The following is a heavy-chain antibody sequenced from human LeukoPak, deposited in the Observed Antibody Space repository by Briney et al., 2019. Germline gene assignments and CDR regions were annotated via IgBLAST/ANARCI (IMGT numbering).Heavy chain of an antibody. CDR1: GFTFNSYA. V-gene: IGHV3-23*01. CDR3: AKDAMATVTYFDY. CDR2: LSGSGGDT. D-gene: IGHD4-17*01. Sequence: PGGSLRLSCATSGFTFNSYAMSRVRQAPGKGLEWVSGLSGSGGDTDYADSVKGRFTISRDNSRNTLYLQMNSLRSEDTAVYYCAKDAMATVTYFDYWGQGSLVTVSS. J-gene: IGHJ4*02.